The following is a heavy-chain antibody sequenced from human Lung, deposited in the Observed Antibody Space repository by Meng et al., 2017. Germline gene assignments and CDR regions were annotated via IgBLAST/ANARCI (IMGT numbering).Heavy chain of an antibody. CDR3: ARDEDISAAGYLLGDF. J-gene: IGHJ4*02. CDR2: IDPKSDNT. Sequence: GRLLESGRGGKKPGDSVKLSCKASGYTFAGYWIQWVRQAPGQGLELMGRIDPKSDNTHYAQKFQGRVTMTRDTSISTAYMELSGLRSDDTAVYYCARDEDISAAGYLLGDFWGQGTLVTVSS. CDR1: GYTFAGYW. V-gene: IGHV1-2*06. D-gene: IGHD6-13*01.